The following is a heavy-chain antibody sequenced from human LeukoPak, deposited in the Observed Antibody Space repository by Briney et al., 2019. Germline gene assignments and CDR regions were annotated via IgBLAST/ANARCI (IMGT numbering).Heavy chain of an antibody. Sequence: QPGGSLRLSCTVSGFTVSSNYMSWVRQAPGKGLEWISSMTSSGSRIYYADSVKGRFTISRDNSKNTLYLQMNSLRAEDTAVYNCAKDRGYSHGFDYWGQGTLVTVSS. J-gene: IGHJ4*02. V-gene: IGHV3-66*02. CDR2: MTSSGSRI. D-gene: IGHD5-18*01. CDR3: AKDRGYSHGFDY. CDR1: GFTVSSNY.